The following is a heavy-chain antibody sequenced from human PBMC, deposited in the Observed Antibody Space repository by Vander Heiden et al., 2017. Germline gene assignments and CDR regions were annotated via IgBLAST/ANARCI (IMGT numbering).Heavy chain of an antibody. Sequence: VQLVESGGGLVQPGGSLSLSCAASGFTFSSYSMNRFRQAPGKGLEWVSSISSSSSYIYYADSVKGRFTISRDNAKNSLYLQMNSLRAEDTAVYYCARDYYDSSGYSHFDDWGQGTLVTVSS. D-gene: IGHD3-22*01. J-gene: IGHJ4*02. CDR1: GFTFSSYS. V-gene: IGHV3-21*01. CDR2: ISSSSSYI. CDR3: ARDYYDSSGYSHFDD.